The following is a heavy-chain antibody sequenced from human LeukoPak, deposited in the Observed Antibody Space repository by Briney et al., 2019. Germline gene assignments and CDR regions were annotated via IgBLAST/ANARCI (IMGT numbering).Heavy chain of an antibody. J-gene: IGHJ6*03. CDR1: GGSFSGYY. CDR3: ATTTYSSGWYDYYYMDV. Sequence: PSETLSLTCAVYGGSFSGYYWSWIRQPPGKGLEWIGEINHSGSTNYNPSLKSRVTISVDTSKNQFSLKLSSVTAADTAVYYCATTTYSSGWYDYYYMDVWGKGTTVTISS. D-gene: IGHD6-19*01. CDR2: INHSGST. V-gene: IGHV4-34*01.